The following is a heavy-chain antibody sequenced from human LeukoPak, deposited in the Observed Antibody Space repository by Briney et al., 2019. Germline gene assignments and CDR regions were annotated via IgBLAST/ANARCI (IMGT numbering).Heavy chain of an antibody. V-gene: IGHV4-39*01. CDR1: GGSISSSSYY. J-gene: IGHJ4*02. D-gene: IGHD3-3*01. CDR3: ARQGIPYDFWSGYYSY. Sequence: SETLSLTRTVSGGSISSSSYYWGWIRQPPGKGLEWIGSIYYSGSTYYNPSLKSRVTISVDTSKNQFSLKLSSVTAADTAVYYCARQGIPYDFWSGYYSYWGQGTLVTVSS. CDR2: IYYSGST.